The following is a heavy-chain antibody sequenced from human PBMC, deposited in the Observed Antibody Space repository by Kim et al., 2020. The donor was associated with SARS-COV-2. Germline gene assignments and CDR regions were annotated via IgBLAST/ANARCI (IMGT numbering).Heavy chain of an antibody. CDR3: ARHSGSGSYYEDY. D-gene: IGHD3-10*01. J-gene: IGHJ4*02. Sequence: YSPSFQGQVTISADKSISTAYLQWSSLKASDTAMYYCARHSGSGSYYEDYWGQGTLVTVSS. V-gene: IGHV5-51*01.